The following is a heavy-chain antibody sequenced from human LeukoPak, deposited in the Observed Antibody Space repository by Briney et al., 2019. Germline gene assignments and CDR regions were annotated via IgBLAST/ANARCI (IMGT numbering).Heavy chain of an antibody. CDR2: FDPEDGET. CDR1: GYTLTELS. CDR3: ATSREYQLLLDY. J-gene: IGHJ4*02. Sequence: ASVKVSCKVSGYTLTELSMHWVRQAPGKGLEWMGGFDPEDGETIYAQKFQGRVTMTEDTSTDTAYMELSSLRSKDTAVYYCATSREYQLLLDYWGQGTLVTVSS. V-gene: IGHV1-24*01. D-gene: IGHD2-2*01.